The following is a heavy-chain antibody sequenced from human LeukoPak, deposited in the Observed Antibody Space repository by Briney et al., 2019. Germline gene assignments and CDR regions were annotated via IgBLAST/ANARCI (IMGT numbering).Heavy chain of an antibody. CDR3: ARDSSRYGSDFDY. CDR1: GFSFSSYS. J-gene: IGHJ4*02. CDR2: ISSVSYSII. Sequence: PGGSLRLSCAASGFSFSSYSMNWVRQAPGKGLEWVSYISSVSYSIITYADSVKGQFIISRDNAKNSLYLQMNSLRAEDTAMYYCARDSSRYGSDFDYWGQGTLVTVSS. D-gene: IGHD3-10*01. V-gene: IGHV3-48*04.